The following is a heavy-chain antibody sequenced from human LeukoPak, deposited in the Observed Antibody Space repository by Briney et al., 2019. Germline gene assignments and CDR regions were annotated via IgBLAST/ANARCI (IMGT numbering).Heavy chain of an antibody. V-gene: IGHV3-74*01. D-gene: IGHD1-1*01. CDR3: IREVQVRASASLGL. J-gene: IGHJ4*01. CDR1: GFTISGFW. Sequence: TGGSLRLSCAASGFTISGFWMHWVRQVPGEGLVWVARMNSAGTTINYADSVKGRFTISRDNVRNTLHLQMNNLSLEDTAVYFCIREVQVRASASLGLWGRGTLVTVSS. CDR2: MNSAGTTI.